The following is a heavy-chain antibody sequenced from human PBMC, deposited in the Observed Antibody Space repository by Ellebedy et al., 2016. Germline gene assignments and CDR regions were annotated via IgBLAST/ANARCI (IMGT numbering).Heavy chain of an antibody. CDR3: ARDYGDFYYYYGMDV. V-gene: IGHV3-21*01. D-gene: IGHD4-17*01. CDR1: GFTFSSAG. CDR2: IVSSGREA. J-gene: IGHJ6*02. Sequence: GGSLRLXCAASGFTFSSAGMTWVRQAPGKGLEWVATIVSSGREAYYAEPLKGRFTISRDNAKNSLYLQMNSLRDEDTAVYYCARDYGDFYYYYGMDVWGQGTTVTVSS.